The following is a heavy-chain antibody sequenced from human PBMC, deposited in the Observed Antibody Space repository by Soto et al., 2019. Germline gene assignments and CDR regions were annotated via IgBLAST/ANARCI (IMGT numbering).Heavy chain of an antibody. J-gene: IGHJ4*02. CDR1: GGSINGFY. Sequence: SETLSLTCTVSGGSINGFYWSWIRQPPGKGLEWIGYVYYTGSTTYNPSLESRVTMSVDTSKNQFSLKLSSVNAADTAVYYCAKYRRTQAEGFTLDYWGQGTLVTVSS. CDR2: VYYTGST. CDR3: AKYRRTQAEGFTLDY. D-gene: IGHD2-2*01. V-gene: IGHV4-59*01.